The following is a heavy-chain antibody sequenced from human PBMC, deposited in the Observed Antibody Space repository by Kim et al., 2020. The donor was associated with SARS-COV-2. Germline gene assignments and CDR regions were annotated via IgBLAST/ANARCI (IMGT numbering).Heavy chain of an antibody. Sequence: TNYNPSLKRRVTRSGDTSKNQVSLKLSSVTAADGAVYYCARDRGLCSGMDVGRQGTTVTVSS. V-gene: IGHV4-59*01. CDR3: ARDRGLCSGMDV. J-gene: IGHJ6*02. CDR2: T. D-gene: IGHD2-15*01.